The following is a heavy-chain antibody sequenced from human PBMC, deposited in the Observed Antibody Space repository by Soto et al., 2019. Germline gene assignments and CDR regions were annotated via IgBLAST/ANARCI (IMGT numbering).Heavy chain of an antibody. V-gene: IGHV1-8*01. Sequence: GASVKVSCKASGYTFTSYDINWVRQATGQGLEWMGWMNPNSGNTGYAQKFQGRVTMTRNTSISTAYMELSSLRSEDTAVYYCARFGGRFLEWFAGPLEDYYYYMDVWGKGTTVTVSS. CDR3: ARFGGRFLEWFAGPLEDYYYYMDV. CDR1: GYTFTSYD. J-gene: IGHJ6*03. D-gene: IGHD3-3*01. CDR2: MNPNSGNT.